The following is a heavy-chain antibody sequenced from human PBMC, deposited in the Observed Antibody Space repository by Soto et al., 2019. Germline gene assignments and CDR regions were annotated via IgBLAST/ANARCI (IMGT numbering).Heavy chain of an antibody. CDR1: GFSFTTYY. V-gene: IGHV1-46*01. J-gene: IGHJ4*02. CDR3: TRDWELGY. Sequence: ASVKFSCKASGFSFTTYYMHWVRQAPGQGLEWMGVINPSGDATTYAQRFQGRVTMTKDTSASTVYMELSSLRSEDTAVYYCTRDWELGYWGQGTLVTVSS. D-gene: IGHD3-10*01. CDR2: INPSGDAT.